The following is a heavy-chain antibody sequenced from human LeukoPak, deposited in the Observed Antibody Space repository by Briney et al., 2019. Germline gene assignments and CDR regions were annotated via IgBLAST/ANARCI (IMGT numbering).Heavy chain of an antibody. CDR1: GGTFSSYT. V-gene: IGHV1-69*04. CDR2: IIPILGIA. D-gene: IGHD6-13*01. J-gene: IGHJ4*02. CDR3: ARDVSSSWEN. Sequence: PRASVKVSCKASGGTFSSYTISWVRPAPGQGVEWMGRIIPILGIANYAQKFQGRVTITADKSTSTAYMELSSLRSEDTAVYYCARDVSSSWENWGQGTLVTVSS.